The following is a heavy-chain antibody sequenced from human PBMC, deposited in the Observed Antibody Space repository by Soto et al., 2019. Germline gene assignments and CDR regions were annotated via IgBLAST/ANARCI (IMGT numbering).Heavy chain of an antibody. D-gene: IGHD2-15*01. J-gene: IGHJ5*02. Sequence: QVQLVQSGAEVKKPGASVKVSCKASGYTFTGYYMHWVRQAPGQGREWMGWINPNSGGTNYAQKFQGWVTMTRDTSISTAYMELSRLRSDDTAGYYCARGGDLYCRGGSCYSWFDPWGQGTLVTVSS. CDR1: GYTFTGYY. V-gene: IGHV1-2*04. CDR2: INPNSGGT. CDR3: ARGGDLYCRGGSCYSWFDP.